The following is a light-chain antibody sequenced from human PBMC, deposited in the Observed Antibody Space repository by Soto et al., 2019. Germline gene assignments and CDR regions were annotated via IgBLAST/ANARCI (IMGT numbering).Light chain of an antibody. CDR3: SSYTSSSTLWV. Sequence: QSALTQPASVSGSPGQSITIYCIGTRSDVGGYKYVSWYQQHPGKVPKLMIYEVSNRPSGVSNRFSGSKSGNTASLTISGLQAEDEADYYCSSYTSSSTLWVFGGGTKLTVL. V-gene: IGLV2-14*01. J-gene: IGLJ3*02. CDR2: EVS. CDR1: RSDVGGYKY.